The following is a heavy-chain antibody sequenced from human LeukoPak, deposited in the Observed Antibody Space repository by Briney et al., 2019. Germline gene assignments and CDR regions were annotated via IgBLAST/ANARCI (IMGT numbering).Heavy chain of an antibody. CDR1: GFTFSSYA. D-gene: IGHD3-10*01. CDR2: ISYDGSNK. Sequence: PGGSLRLSCAASGFTFSSYAMHWVRQAPGKGLEWVAVISYDGSNKYYADSVKGRFTISRDNSKNTLYLQMNSLRAEDTAVYYCARGGVTMVRGVPTGLDYWGQGTLVTVSS. V-gene: IGHV3-30-3*01. J-gene: IGHJ4*02. CDR3: ARGGVTMVRGVPTGLDY.